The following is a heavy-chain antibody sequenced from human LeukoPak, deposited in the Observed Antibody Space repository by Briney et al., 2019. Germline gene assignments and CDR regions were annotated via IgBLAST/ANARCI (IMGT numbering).Heavy chain of an antibody. CDR1: GFTFSSYD. D-gene: IGHD1-26*01. CDR3: ARAQRSADAFDI. J-gene: IGHJ3*02. CDR2: IGTAGDT. Sequence: PGGSLRLSCAASGFTFSSYDMHWVRQATGKGLEWVSAIGTAGDTYYPGSVKGRFTISRENAKNSLYLQMNSLRAGDTAVYYCARAQRSADAFDIWGQGTMVTVSS. V-gene: IGHV3-13*01.